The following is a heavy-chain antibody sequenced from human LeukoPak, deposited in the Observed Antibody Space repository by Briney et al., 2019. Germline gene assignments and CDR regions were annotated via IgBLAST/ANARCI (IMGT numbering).Heavy chain of an antibody. CDR1: GFPFSTYA. J-gene: IGHJ4*02. CDR2: ISGSGDST. CDR3: AKDNWAAAGSLDY. Sequence: GALRLSCAASGFPFSTYAVNWVRRAPGKGLEWVSTISGSGDSTYYADSVKGRFTISRDNAKNSLYLQMNSLRAEDTALYYCAKDNWAAAGSLDYWGQGTLVTVSS. V-gene: IGHV3-23*01. D-gene: IGHD6-13*01.